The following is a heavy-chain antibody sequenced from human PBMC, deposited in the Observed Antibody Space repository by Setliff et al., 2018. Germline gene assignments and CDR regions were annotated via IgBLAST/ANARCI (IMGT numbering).Heavy chain of an antibody. Sequence: PSETLSLTCTVSGGSISSGSYYWSWIRQPAGKGLEWIGRIYTSGSTNYNPSLKSRVTISVDTSKNQFSLKLSSVTAADTAVYYCASYDSPSSSWDYWGQGTLVTVS. D-gene: IGHD6-13*01. CDR2: IYTSGST. V-gene: IGHV4-61*02. CDR3: ASYDSPSSSWDY. CDR1: GGSISSGSYY. J-gene: IGHJ4*02.